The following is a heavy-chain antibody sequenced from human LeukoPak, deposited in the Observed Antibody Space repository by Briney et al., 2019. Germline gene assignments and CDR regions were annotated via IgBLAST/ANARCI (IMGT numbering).Heavy chain of an antibody. D-gene: IGHD1-26*01. CDR1: GFTFSSYA. CDR3: ARAGGATTRFDY. V-gene: IGHV3-30*04. Sequence: GGSLRLSCAASGFTFSSYAMHWVRQAPGKGLEWVAVISYDGSNKYYADSVKGRFTISRDNSKNTLYLQMNSLRAEDTAVYYCARAGGATTRFDYWGQGTLVTVSS. J-gene: IGHJ4*02. CDR2: ISYDGSNK.